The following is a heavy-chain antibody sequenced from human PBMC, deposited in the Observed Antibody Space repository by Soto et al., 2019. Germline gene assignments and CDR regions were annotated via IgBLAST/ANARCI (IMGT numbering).Heavy chain of an antibody. CDR3: ARPNRELLLWFGELLKNWYFDL. Sequence: ASVKVSCKASGYTFTSYGISWVRQAPGQGLEWMGWINPYNGNTNYAQKLQGRVTMTTDTSKNSLYLQMNSLRAEDTAVYYCARPNRELLLWFGELLKNWYFDLWGRGTLVTVS. D-gene: IGHD3-10*01. J-gene: IGHJ2*01. V-gene: IGHV1-18*01. CDR1: GYTFTSYG. CDR2: INPYNGNT.